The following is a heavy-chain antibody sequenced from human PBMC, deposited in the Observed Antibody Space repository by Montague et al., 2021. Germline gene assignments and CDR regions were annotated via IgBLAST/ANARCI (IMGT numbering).Heavy chain of an antibody. J-gene: IGHJ3*02. D-gene: IGHD6-13*01. V-gene: IGHV3-74*01. CDR1: GFSFSSYC. CDR3: ARNLASAAPVTFDI. CDR2: ITLDGSSP. Sequence: SLRLSCAASGFSFSSYCMHWVRQAPGKGLLWVSRITLDGSSPTFADSVKGRFTTSRDNAKATLYLQMNSLRVEDTAVYYCARNLASAAPVTFDIWGQGTMVTVSS.